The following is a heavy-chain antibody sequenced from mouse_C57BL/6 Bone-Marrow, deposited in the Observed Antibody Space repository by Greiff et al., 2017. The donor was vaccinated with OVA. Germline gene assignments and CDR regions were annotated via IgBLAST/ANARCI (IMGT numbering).Heavy chain of an antibody. D-gene: IGHD3-2*02. CDR1: GYTFTSYW. CDR2: IYPGNSDT. J-gene: IGHJ4*01. CDR3: TSPRDSSGAVDY. Sequence: EVKLMESGPVLARPGASVKMSCKTSGYTFTSYWMHWVKQRPGQGLEWIGAIYPGNSDTSYNQKFKGKAKLTAVTSASTAYMELSSLTNEDSAVYYCTSPRDSSGAVDYWGQGTSVTVPS. V-gene: IGHV1-5*01.